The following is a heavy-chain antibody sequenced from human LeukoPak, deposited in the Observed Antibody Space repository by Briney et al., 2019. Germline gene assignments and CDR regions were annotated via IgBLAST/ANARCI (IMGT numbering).Heavy chain of an antibody. V-gene: IGHV5-51*01. CDR2: IYPDDSDT. J-gene: IGHJ4*02. Sequence: GESLKISCKGSGYSFTSYWIGWVRQMPGKGLEWMGIIYPDDSDTRHSPSFQGQVTISADKSISTAYLQWSSLKASDTAMYYCARVGADYDILTGYDYWGQGTLVTVSS. CDR3: ARVGADYDILTGYDY. CDR1: GYSFTSYW. D-gene: IGHD3-9*01.